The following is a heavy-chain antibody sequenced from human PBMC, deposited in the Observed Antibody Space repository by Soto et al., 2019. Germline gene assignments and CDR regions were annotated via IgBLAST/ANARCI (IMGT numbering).Heavy chain of an antibody. D-gene: IGHD3-10*01. CDR2: ISGSGGSA. J-gene: IGHJ6*02. Sequence: GYQSLSCPAVGVSTVGRGKSWVRQATGKGLEWVSSISGSGGSAYYADSVKGRFTISRDNSKNTLYLQMRSLRAEDTAVYYCAKDLDGSETYTYYCGMDVLGQGTTVTVSS. CDR1: GVSTVGRG. V-gene: IGHV3-23*01. CDR3: AKDLDGSETYTYYCGMDV.